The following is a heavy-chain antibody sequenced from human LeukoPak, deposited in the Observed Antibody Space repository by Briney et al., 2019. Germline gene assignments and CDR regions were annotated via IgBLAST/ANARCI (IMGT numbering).Heavy chain of an antibody. V-gene: IGHV3-23*01. CDR2: ITGGGDNT. J-gene: IGHJ4*01. Sequence: PGGSLRLSCAVSGFTFSSYAMSWVRQAPGKGLEWVSTITGGGDNTYYADSVKGRFTISRDNSKNTLNLQMNSLRAEDTAVYYCAKDLYGDYEGDYWGHGTLVTVSS. CDR1: GFTFSSYA. D-gene: IGHD4-17*01. CDR3: AKDLYGDYEGDY.